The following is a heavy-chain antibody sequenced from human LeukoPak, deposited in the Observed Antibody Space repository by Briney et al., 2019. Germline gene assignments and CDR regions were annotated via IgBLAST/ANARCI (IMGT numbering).Heavy chain of an antibody. J-gene: IGHJ4*02. CDR3: ARENSGSYREFDY. CDR2: IYYSGST. V-gene: IGHV4-30-4*01. D-gene: IGHD1-26*01. CDR1: GGSISSGDYY. Sequence: SETLSLTCTVSGGSISSGDYYWSWIRQPPGKGLEWTGYIYYSGSTYYNPSLKSRVTISVDTSKNQFSLKLSSVTAADTAVFYCARENSGSYREFDYWGQGTLVTVSS.